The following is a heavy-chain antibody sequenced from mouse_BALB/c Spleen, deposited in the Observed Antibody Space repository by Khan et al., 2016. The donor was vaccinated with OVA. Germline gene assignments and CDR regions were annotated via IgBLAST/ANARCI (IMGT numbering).Heavy chain of an antibody. Sequence: QVQLQQPGAELVRPGASVNLSCKASGYTFTSYWMNWVKQRPGHGLEWIGRIDPSDSESHYNQMFREKATLTVDKSSSTAYIKLSSLTSEDSAVYYCARREKYGYDPSWFAYWGQGTLVTVSA. CDR3: ARREKYGYDPSWFAY. CDR2: IDPSDSES. V-gene: IGHV1-61*01. J-gene: IGHJ3*01. D-gene: IGHD2-2*01. CDR1: GYTFTSYW.